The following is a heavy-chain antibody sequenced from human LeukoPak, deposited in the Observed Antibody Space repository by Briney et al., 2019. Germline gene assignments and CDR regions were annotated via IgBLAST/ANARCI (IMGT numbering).Heavy chain of an antibody. D-gene: IGHD4-23*01. V-gene: IGHV4-59*01. Sequence: PETLSLTCTVSLGSISCYYWSWIRQPPGKGLEWIGYISYSGSTNYNPSLKSRITISVDTSENQFSLKLSSVTAADTAVYYCAGETPSGYGGNGNSGMDGWGQGTTVTVS. CDR3: AGETPSGYGGNGNSGMDG. J-gene: IGHJ6*02. CDR1: LGSISCYY. CDR2: ISYSGST.